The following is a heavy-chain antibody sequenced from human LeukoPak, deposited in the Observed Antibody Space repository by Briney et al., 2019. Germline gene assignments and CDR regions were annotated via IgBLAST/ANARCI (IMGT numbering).Heavy chain of an antibody. J-gene: IGHJ3*02. CDR2: INPNSGGT. CDR1: GYTFTGYY. Sequence: ASVKVSCKASGYTFTGYYMHWVRQAPGQGLEWMGWINPNSGGTNYAQKFQGRVTMTRDTSISTAYMELSRRRSDDTAVYYCARDRGSYFSDAFDIWGQGTMVTVSS. CDR3: ARDRGSYFSDAFDI. V-gene: IGHV1-2*02. D-gene: IGHD1-26*01.